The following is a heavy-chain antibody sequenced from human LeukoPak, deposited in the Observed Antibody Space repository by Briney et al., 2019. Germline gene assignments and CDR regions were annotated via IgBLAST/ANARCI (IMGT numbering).Heavy chain of an antibody. CDR3: ARKRDMDY. J-gene: IGHJ4*02. V-gene: IGHV3-20*04. Sequence: GGFRRLSCASAGFTFEGYGVSWGGQAPGKRLEWVSGINWNGGSTGYADSVKGRFTISRDNAKNSLYLQMNSLRAEDTALYYCARKRDMDYWGQGTLVTVSS. CDR2: INWNGGST. CDR1: GFTFEGYG.